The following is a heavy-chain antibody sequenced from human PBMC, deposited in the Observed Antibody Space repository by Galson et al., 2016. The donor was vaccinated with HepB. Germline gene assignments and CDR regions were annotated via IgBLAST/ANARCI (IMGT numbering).Heavy chain of an antibody. Sequence: SVKVSCKASGGTFSNFGISWVRQAPGQGLEWLGGFVPNVGPANYAQRFQGRVTITADESTSTVYMELSSLRSEDTARYYCARSYSYVSGTYPTFGTWGQGTLITVTS. CDR1: GGTFSNFG. D-gene: IGHD3-10*01. CDR3: ARSYSYVSGTYPTFGT. CDR2: FVPNVGPA. V-gene: IGHV1-69*13. J-gene: IGHJ5*02.